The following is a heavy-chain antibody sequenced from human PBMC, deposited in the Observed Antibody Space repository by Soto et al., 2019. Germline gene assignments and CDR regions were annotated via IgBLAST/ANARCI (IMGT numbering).Heavy chain of an antibody. V-gene: IGHV4-61*01. J-gene: IGHJ3*02. CDR2: IYYSGST. Sequence: SETLSLTCTVSGGSVSSGSYYWSWIRQPPGKGLEWIGYIYYSGSTNYNPSLKSRVTISVDTSKNQFSLKLSSLRSEDTAVYYCARWFGPPHAFDIWGQGTMVTVSS. CDR3: ARWFGPPHAFDI. CDR1: GGSVSSGSYY. D-gene: IGHD3-10*01.